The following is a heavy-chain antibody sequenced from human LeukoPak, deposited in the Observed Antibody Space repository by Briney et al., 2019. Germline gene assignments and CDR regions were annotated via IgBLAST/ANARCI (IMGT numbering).Heavy chain of an antibody. CDR2: INPNSGGT. CDR3: ATGNAYSYGVPHYYYFYMDV. Sequence: ASVKVSCKASGYTFTGYYMHWVRQAPGQGLEWMGWINPNSGGTNYAQKFQGRVTMTENTSTDTAYMELSSLRSEGTAVYYCATGNAYSYGVPHYYYFYMDVWGKGTTVTVSS. CDR1: GYTFTGYY. D-gene: IGHD5-18*01. V-gene: IGHV1-2*02. J-gene: IGHJ6*03.